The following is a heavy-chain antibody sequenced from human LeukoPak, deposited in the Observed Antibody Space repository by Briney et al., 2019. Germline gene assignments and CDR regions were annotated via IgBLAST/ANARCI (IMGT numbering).Heavy chain of an antibody. D-gene: IGHD2-21*02. V-gene: IGHV1-18*01. CDR1: GYTFISYG. Sequence: GASVKVSCKASGYTFISYGISWVRQAPGQGLEWMGWISGYNGNTNYAQNLQGRVTMTTDTSTSTAYMELRSLRSDDTAVYYCARGLGVVTAQSEQPKPRYFDLWDRGTQVTVSS. CDR2: ISGYNGNT. J-gene: IGHJ2*01. CDR3: ARGLGVVTAQSEQPKPRYFDL.